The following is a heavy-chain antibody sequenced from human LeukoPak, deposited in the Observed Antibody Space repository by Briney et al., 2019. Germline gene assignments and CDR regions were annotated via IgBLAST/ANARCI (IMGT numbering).Heavy chain of an antibody. Sequence: SETLSLTCTVSGGSISSSSYYWGWIRQPPGKGLEWIGSIYYSGSTYYNPSLKSRVTISVDTSKNQFSLKLSSVTAADTAVYYCARTNSGYYNVADYWGQGTLVTVSS. D-gene: IGHD5-12*01. CDR1: GGSISSSSYY. CDR3: ARTNSGYYNVADY. V-gene: IGHV4-39*07. CDR2: IYYSGST. J-gene: IGHJ4*02.